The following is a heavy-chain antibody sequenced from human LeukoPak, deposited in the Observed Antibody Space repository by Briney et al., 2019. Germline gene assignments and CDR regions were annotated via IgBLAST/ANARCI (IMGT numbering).Heavy chain of an antibody. CDR1: GYTLTELS. J-gene: IGHJ5*02. CDR3: ARDLAYGDPPSGFDP. CDR2: FDPEDGET. V-gene: IGHV1-24*01. Sequence: ASVKVSCKVSGYTLTELSMHWVRQAPGKGLEWMGGFDPEDGETIYAQKFQGRVTMTEDTSTDTAYMELSSLRSDDTAVYFCARDLAYGDPPSGFDPWGQGTLVTVSS. D-gene: IGHD4-17*01.